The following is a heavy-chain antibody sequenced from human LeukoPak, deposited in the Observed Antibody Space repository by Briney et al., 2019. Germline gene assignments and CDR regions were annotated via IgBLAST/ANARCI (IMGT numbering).Heavy chain of an antibody. J-gene: IGHJ6*03. CDR1: GGTFSSYA. V-gene: IGHV1-69*06. CDR3: ARRGPSYGRYYYYYMDV. CDR2: IIPIFGTA. Sequence: SVKVSCKASGGTFSSYAISWVRQAPGQGLEWMGGIIPIFGTANYAQKFQGRVTITADKSTSTAYMELSSLRSEDTAVYYCARRGPSYGRYYYYYMDVWGKGTTVTISS. D-gene: IGHD3-10*01.